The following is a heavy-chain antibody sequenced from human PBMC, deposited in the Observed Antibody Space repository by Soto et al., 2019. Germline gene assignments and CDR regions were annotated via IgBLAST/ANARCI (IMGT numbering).Heavy chain of an antibody. J-gene: IGHJ4*02. CDR2: IYYSGSA. CDR3: ARGFYSSFDY. Sequence: QVQLQESGPGLVKPSETLSLTCTVSGGSISTYYWSWIRQPPGKGLEWIGYIYYSGSANYNPSLKSRVTISVDTARNQCSLKLSSVTAADTAVYYCARGFYSSFDYWGQGTLVTVSS. V-gene: IGHV4-59*01. D-gene: IGHD2-21*01. CDR1: GGSISTYY.